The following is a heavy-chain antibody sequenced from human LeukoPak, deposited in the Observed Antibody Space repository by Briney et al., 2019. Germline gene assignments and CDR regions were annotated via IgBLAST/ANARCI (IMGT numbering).Heavy chain of an antibody. J-gene: IGHJ4*02. D-gene: IGHD1-26*01. CDR1: GFTVSSIY. V-gene: IGHV3-53*01. CDR3: ASCVSGSPGY. CDR2: IYSGGTT. Sequence: GGSLRLSCAASGFTVSSIYMSWVRQAPGKGLEWVSVIYSGGTTYYANSVKGRFTISRDNSKNTLYLQMNSLRAEDTAVYYCASCVSGSPGYWGQGTLVTVSS.